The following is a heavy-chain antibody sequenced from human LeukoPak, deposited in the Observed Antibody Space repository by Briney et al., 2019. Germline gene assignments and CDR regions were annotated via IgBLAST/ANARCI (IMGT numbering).Heavy chain of an antibody. D-gene: IGHD3-16*02. J-gene: IGHJ3*02. CDR3: VSGNDPDYVWGTYRLDAFDI. CDR1: AITFNNYW. V-gene: IGHV3-7*01. CDR2: IKQDGSEK. Sequence: GGSLRLSCAASAITFNNYWMTWVRQAPGKGLEWVANIKQDGSEKYYVDSVKGRFTVSRDNTKNSLFLQMNSLRAEDTAVYYCVSGNDPDYVWGTYRLDAFDIWGEGTMVIVSS.